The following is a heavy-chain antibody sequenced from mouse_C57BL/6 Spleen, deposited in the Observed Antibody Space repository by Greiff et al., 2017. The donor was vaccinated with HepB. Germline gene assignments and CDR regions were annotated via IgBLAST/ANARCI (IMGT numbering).Heavy chain of an antibody. CDR1: GFTFSDYG. J-gene: IGHJ1*03. CDR3: ARLGTDWYFDV. V-gene: IGHV5-17*01. CDR2: ISSGSSTI. Sequence: EVKLVESGGGLVKPGGSLKLSCAASGFTFSDYGMHWVRQAPEKGLEWVAYISSGSSTIYYADTVKGRFTISRDNAKNTLFLQMTSLRSEDTAMYYCARLGTDWYFDVWGTGTTVTVSS. D-gene: IGHD4-1*01.